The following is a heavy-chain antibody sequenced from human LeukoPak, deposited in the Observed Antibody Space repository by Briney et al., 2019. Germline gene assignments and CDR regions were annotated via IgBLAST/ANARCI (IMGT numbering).Heavy chain of an antibody. CDR2: INPNSGTT. J-gene: IGHJ5*02. CDR1: GYTFTGYY. D-gene: IGHD1-1*01. CDR3: ARDFGYNWKANWFDP. V-gene: IGHV1-2*02. Sequence: ASVKVSCKASGYTFTGYYMHWVRQAPGQGLEWMGWINPNSGTTYYAQKFQGRVTMTNDMSTSTVYMELSSLRSEDTAVYYCARDFGYNWKANWFDPWGQGTLVTVS.